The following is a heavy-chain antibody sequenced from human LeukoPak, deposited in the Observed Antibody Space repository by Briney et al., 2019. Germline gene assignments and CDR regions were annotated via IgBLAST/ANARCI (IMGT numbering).Heavy chain of an antibody. V-gene: IGHV3-30*02. CDR3: AKDFATYYHESSGYYAGY. CDR1: GFTFSSYG. Sequence: PGGSLRLSCAASGFTFSSYGMHWVRQAPGKGLEWVAFIRYDGSNKYYADSVKGRFTISRDNAKNTLYLQMNSLRAEDTAIYYCAKDFATYYHESSGYYAGYWGQGTLVTVSS. J-gene: IGHJ4*02. CDR2: IRYDGSNK. D-gene: IGHD3-22*01.